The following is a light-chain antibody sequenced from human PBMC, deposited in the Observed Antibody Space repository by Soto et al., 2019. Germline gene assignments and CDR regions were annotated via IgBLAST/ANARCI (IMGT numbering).Light chain of an antibody. Sequence: SYELTQPPSVSVAPGQTARITCGGNNIGSKSVHWYQQKPGQAPVLVVYDDSDRPSGIPERFSGSKSGTSATLGITGLQTGDEADYYCGTWDSSLSVVVFGGGTKLTVL. V-gene: IGLV3-21*02. J-gene: IGLJ2*01. CDR2: DDS. CDR3: GTWDSSLSVVV. CDR1: NIGSKS.